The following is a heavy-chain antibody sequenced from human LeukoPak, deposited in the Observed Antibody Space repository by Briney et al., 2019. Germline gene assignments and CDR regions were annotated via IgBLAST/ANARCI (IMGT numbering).Heavy chain of an antibody. D-gene: IGHD1-26*01. Sequence: PGGSLRLSXVASGLTFTNYGMMWVRQAPGKGLVWVSYIDGDGRTTTYADSVKGRFTISRDNAKNTLYLQMNSLRAEDTATYYCARNYNGMSCWGQGTLVIVSS. CDR3: ARNYNGMSC. J-gene: IGHJ4*02. V-gene: IGHV3-74*01. CDR2: IDGDGRTT. CDR1: GLTFTNYG.